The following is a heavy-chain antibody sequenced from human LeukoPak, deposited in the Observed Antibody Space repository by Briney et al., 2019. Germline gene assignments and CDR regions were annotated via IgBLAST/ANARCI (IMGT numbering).Heavy chain of an antibody. CDR3: ARGITIFGVHHYYYYGMDV. CDR2: MNPNSGNT. J-gene: IGHJ6*02. Sequence: ASVKISCKASGYTFTSYDINWVRQATGQGVEWMGWMNPNSGNTGYAQKFQGRVTMTRNTSISTAYMELSSLRSEDTAVYYCARGITIFGVHHYYYYGMDVWGQGTTVTVSS. V-gene: IGHV1-8*01. CDR1: GYTFTSYD. D-gene: IGHD3-3*01.